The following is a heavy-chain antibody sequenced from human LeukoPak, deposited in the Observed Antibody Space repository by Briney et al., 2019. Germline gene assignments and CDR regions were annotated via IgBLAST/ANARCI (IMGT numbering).Heavy chain of an antibody. CDR3: ARAGLPIFYYYMDV. CDR2: IYYSGST. J-gene: IGHJ6*03. Sequence: PSETLSLTCTVSGGSISSSSYYWGWIRQPPGKGLEWIGSIYYSGSTYYNPSLKSRVTISVDTSKNQFSLKLSSVTAADTAVYYCARAGLPIFYYYMDVWGKGTTVTISS. CDR1: GGSISSSSYY. V-gene: IGHV4-39*01. D-gene: IGHD5-12*01.